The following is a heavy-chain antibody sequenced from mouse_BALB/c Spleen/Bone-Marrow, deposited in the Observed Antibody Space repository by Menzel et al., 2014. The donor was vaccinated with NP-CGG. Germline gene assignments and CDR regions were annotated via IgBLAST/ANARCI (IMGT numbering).Heavy chain of an antibody. V-gene: IGHV1-87*01. CDR1: GYTFTTYW. J-gene: IGHJ2*01. CDR3: SREPSNWGYY. CDR2: IYPGEGDT. Sequence: QVQLKESGAELARPGASVKLSCKTSGYTFTTYWMQWVKQRPGQGLEWIGAIYPGEGDTRYAQKFKGKATLTADKSSSTAYMQLSNLTSEDSAVYYCSREPSNWGYYWGQGTTLTVSS.